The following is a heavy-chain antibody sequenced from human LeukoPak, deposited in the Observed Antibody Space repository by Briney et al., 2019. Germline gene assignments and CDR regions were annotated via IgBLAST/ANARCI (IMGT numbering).Heavy chain of an antibody. V-gene: IGHV3-74*01. CDR2: INSGGSST. D-gene: IGHD6-25*01. Sequence: GGSLRLSCAASGFTFSSYWMHWVRQAPGKGLVWVSRINSGGSSTSYADSVRGRFTISRDNAKNTLYLQMNSLRAEDTAVYYCARDRVAAAVSLGSWFDPWGQGTLVTVSS. J-gene: IGHJ5*02. CDR1: GFTFSSYW. CDR3: ARDRVAAAVSLGSWFDP.